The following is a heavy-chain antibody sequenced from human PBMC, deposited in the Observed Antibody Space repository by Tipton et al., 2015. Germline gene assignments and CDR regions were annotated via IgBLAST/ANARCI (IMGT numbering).Heavy chain of an antibody. CDR1: SDSISKYY. CDR3: ARARGRHGGLFDS. V-gene: IGHV4-59*01. Sequence: TLSLTCSVSSDSISKYYWSWIRQPPGKELQWIGYIQYSGGTNYNPSLESRVSMSVDTSKTQFSLEMRSVTATDTAVYYCARARGRHGGLFDSWGLGALVAVSS. J-gene: IGHJ4*02. D-gene: IGHD4-23*01. CDR2: IQYSGGT.